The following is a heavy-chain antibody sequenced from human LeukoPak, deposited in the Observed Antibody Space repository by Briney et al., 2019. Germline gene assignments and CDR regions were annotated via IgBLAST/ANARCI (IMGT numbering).Heavy chain of an antibody. J-gene: IGHJ4*02. Sequence: GGSLRLSCAASGFTFSSYSMNWVRQAPGKGLEWVSSISSSSSYIYYADSVKGRFTISRDNAKNSLYLQMNSLRAEDTAVYYCARDLGGVILRSNYFDYWGQGTLVTVSS. CDR2: ISSSSSYI. D-gene: IGHD3-16*02. CDR3: ARDLGGVILRSNYFDY. V-gene: IGHV3-21*01. CDR1: GFTFSSYS.